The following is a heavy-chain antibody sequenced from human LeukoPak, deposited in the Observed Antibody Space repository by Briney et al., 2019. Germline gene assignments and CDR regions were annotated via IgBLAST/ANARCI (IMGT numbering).Heavy chain of an antibody. D-gene: IGHD3-10*01. CDR1: GGSISNYY. CDR3: ARHPARGRQGYAFDI. Sequence: SETLSLTCTVSGGSISNYYWSWIRQPPGKGLEWIGYFFYGANTNYNPSLKSRVTISVDTSKNQFSLKLTSVTAADTAFYYCARHPARGRQGYAFDIWGQGTMVAVSS. V-gene: IGHV4-59*08. J-gene: IGHJ3*02. CDR2: FFYGANT.